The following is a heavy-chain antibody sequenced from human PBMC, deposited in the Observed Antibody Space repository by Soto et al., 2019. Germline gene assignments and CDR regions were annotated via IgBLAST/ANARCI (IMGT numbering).Heavy chain of an antibody. D-gene: IGHD6-13*01. V-gene: IGHV4-31*03. Sequence: QLQLQESGPGLVKPSQTLSLTCTVSGGSISSGGYYWSWIRQHPGKGLEWIGYIYYSGSTYSNPSLKSRVTISVDTFKNQFSLKLSSVTAADTAVYYCARDTSGIAAAGKGAIDYWGQGTLVTVSS. J-gene: IGHJ4*02. CDR3: ARDTSGIAAAGKGAIDY. CDR1: GGSISSGGYY. CDR2: IYYSGST.